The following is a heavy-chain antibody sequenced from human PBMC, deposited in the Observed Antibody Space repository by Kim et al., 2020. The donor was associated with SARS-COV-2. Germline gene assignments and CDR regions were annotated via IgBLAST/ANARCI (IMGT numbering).Heavy chain of an antibody. V-gene: IGHV3-30*03. J-gene: IGHJ4*01. CDR2: ISYDAIDK. CDR1: GFTFSDYD. D-gene: IGHD2-21*01. CDR3: ARGSDSCNYF. Sequence: GGSLRLSCAASGFTFSDYDMNWVRQAPGKGLEWVSFISYDAIDKYYADSVQGRFTISRDNAKNTLYLQMNSLRPDDTAVYYCARGSDSCNYF.